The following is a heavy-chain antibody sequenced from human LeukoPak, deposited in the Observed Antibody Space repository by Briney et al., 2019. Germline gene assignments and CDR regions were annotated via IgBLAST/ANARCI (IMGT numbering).Heavy chain of an antibody. CDR3: ARVVDMMTGADY. D-gene: IGHD3-9*01. Sequence: GGSLRLSCAASGFTFCGYPMNWLRQPPGKGLESLAYISGNSGSIHYADSVKGRFTVSRDNAKNSLYLQMNSLKAEDTAVYYCARVVDMMTGADYWGQGTLVTVSS. CDR2: ISGNSGSI. CDR1: GFTFCGYP. V-gene: IGHV3-48*03. J-gene: IGHJ4*02.